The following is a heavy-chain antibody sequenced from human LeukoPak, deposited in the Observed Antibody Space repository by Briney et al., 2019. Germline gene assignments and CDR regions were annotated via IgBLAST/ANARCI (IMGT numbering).Heavy chain of an antibody. J-gene: IGHJ4*02. CDR3: ARDSRNYYDSSGYYLFDY. D-gene: IGHD3-22*01. V-gene: IGHV4-61*02. Sequence: SETLSLTCTVSGGSITSGTYYWSWIRQPAGKGLEWIGRMYTSGSTNYNPSLKSRVTISADTSKNQFSLKLSSVTAADTAVYYCARDSRNYYDSSGYYLFDYWGQGTLVTVSS. CDR1: GGSITSGTYY. CDR2: MYTSGST.